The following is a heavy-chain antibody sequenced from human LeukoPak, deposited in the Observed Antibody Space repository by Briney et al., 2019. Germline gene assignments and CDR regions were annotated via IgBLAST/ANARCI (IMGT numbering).Heavy chain of an antibody. CDR1: GYTFTGYY. CDR2: ISAYNGNT. D-gene: IGHD3-22*01. CDR3: ARKGYYDSSGYYYDSGAFDI. V-gene: IGHV1-18*04. Sequence: ASVKVSCKASGYTFTGYYMHWVRQAPGQGLEWMGWISAYNGNTNYAQKLQGRVTMTTDTSTSTAYVELRSLRSDDTAVYYCARKGYYDSSGYYYDSGAFDIWGQGTMVTVSS. J-gene: IGHJ3*02.